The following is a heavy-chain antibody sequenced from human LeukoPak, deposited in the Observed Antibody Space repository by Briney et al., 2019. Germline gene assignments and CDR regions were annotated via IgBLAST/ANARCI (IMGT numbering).Heavy chain of an antibody. CDR1: GFTLDDNA. D-gene: IGHD3-22*01. J-gene: IGHJ4*02. CDR3: AKDIGSYASSGLDY. Sequence: PLRPPCAASGFTLDDNARDGVGQAQGKGWGGFSGIRWNSGTIGYAYSVKGPLPISRDNAKSSLYLPMNRLRAEDTALYYCAKDIGSYASSGLDYWGQGTLVTASS. CDR2: IRWNSGTI. V-gene: IGHV3-9*01.